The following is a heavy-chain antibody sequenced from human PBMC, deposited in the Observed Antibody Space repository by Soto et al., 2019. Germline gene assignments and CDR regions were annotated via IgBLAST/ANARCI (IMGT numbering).Heavy chain of an antibody. J-gene: IGHJ4*02. Sequence: TGGSLRLSCAASGFTFSSYAMSWVRQAPGKGLEWVSAISGSGGSTYYADSVKGRFTISRDNSKNTLYLQMNSLRAEDTAVYYSAKDSSSDYDFWSGSPPFDYWGQGTLVTVSS. V-gene: IGHV3-23*01. CDR1: GFTFSSYA. CDR2: ISGSGGST. D-gene: IGHD3-3*01. CDR3: AKDSSSDYDFWSGSPPFDY.